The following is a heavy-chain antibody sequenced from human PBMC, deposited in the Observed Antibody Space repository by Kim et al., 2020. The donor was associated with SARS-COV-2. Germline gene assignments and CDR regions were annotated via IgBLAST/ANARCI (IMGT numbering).Heavy chain of an antibody. CDR2: IDPSDSYT. Sequence: GESLKISCKGSGYSFTSYWISWVRQMPGKGLEWMGRIDPSDSYTNYSPSFQGHVTISADKSISTAYLQWSSLKASDTAMYYCARHPREGGRRSNWFDPWGQGTLVTVSS. V-gene: IGHV5-10-1*01. D-gene: IGHD1-1*01. CDR1: GYSFTSYW. CDR3: ARHPREGGRRSNWFDP. J-gene: IGHJ5*02.